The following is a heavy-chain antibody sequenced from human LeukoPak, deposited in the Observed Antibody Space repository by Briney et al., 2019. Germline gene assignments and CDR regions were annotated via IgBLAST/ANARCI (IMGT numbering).Heavy chain of an antibody. D-gene: IGHD2-8*01. CDR3: ANANRCTSPNCLGYYYFYMDV. CDR2: FSGSGGTT. Sequence: GGSLRLSCAASGFTFSNYAMNWVRQAPGRGLEWVSGFSGSGGTTYYADSVKGRFTISRDNPKNTLYLQMNSLRVEDTAVYYCANANRCTSPNCLGYYYFYMDVWGKGTTVTVSS. V-gene: IGHV3-23*01. J-gene: IGHJ6*03. CDR1: GFTFSNYA.